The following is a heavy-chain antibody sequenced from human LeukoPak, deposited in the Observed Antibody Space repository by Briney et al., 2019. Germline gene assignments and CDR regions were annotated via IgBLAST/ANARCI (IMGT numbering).Heavy chain of an antibody. Sequence: SETLSLTWTVSGGSISSYYWSWIRQPPAKGLEWIGYIYYSGSTNYNPSLKSRVTISVDTSKNQFSLKLSSVTAADTAVYYCARGALDFDYWGQGTLVTVSS. D-gene: IGHD3-16*02. V-gene: IGHV4-59*01. CDR1: GGSISSYY. CDR3: ARGALDFDY. CDR2: IYYSGST. J-gene: IGHJ4*02.